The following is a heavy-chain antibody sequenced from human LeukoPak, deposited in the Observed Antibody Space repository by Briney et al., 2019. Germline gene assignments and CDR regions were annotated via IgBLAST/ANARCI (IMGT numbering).Heavy chain of an antibody. Sequence: GGSLRLSCAASGFTFSSYGMHWVRQAPGKGLEWVAVISYDGSNKYYADSVEGRFTISRDNSENTLYLQMNSLRPEDTAVYYCAKDRGSSGLHYWGQGTLVTVSS. V-gene: IGHV3-30*18. CDR3: AKDRGSSGLHY. CDR1: GFTFSSYG. J-gene: IGHJ4*02. D-gene: IGHD3-22*01. CDR2: ISYDGSNK.